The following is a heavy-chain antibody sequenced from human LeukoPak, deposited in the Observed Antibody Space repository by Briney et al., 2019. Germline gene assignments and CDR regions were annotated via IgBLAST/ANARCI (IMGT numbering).Heavy chain of an antibody. CDR1: GFTVSSNY. D-gene: IGHD3-16*01. J-gene: IGHJ6*02. CDR3: ARVSRGLDGYAMDV. Sequence: PGGSLRLSCAASGFTVSSNYMSWVRQAPGKGLERVSVIYSGGRTYYAGSMKGRFTITTHNSKNTLYLQMNSLRAEDTAVYYCARVSRGLDGYAMDVWGQGTTVTVSS. CDR2: IYSGGRT. V-gene: IGHV3-53*04.